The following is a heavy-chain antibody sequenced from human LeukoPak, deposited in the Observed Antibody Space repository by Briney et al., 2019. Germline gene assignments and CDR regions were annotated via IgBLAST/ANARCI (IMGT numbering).Heavy chain of an antibody. V-gene: IGHV4-59*08. J-gene: IGHJ3*02. CDR2: VHNNGRT. CDR1: GGSISSYY. CDR3: ATHCPYDSGGYQDDFDI. Sequence: SETLSLTCTLSGGSISSYYWSWIRQPPGKGLEWLAYVHNNGRTKYNPSLKSRLTISLDASKNQFSLNVRTVTAADTAVYYCATHCPYDSGGYQDDFDIWGKGTMVTVAS. D-gene: IGHD3-22*01.